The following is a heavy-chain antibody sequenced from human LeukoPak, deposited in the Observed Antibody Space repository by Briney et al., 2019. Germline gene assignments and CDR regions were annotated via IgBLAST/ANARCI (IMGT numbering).Heavy chain of an antibody. CDR3: ARALGELGYYYGMDV. D-gene: IGHD3-10*01. J-gene: IGHJ6*02. Sequence: ASVKVSCKASGYTFTSYYIHWVRQASGQGLEWMGIINPSGVRTTYAQKFQGRVTMTRDTSTSTVYMELSSLRSEDTAVYYCARALGELGYYYGMDVWGQGTTVTVSS. CDR2: INPSGVRT. V-gene: IGHV1-46*01. CDR1: GYTFTSYY.